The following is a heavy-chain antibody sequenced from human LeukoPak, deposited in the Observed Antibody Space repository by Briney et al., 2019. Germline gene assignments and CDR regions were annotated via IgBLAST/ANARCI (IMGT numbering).Heavy chain of an antibody. CDR3: ATYYYDSSGFDAFDI. CDR1: GYTFTSYD. D-gene: IGHD3-22*01. Sequence: GATVKISCKASGYTFTSYDINWVRQATGQGLEWMGWMNPNSGNTGYAQKFQGRVTMTRNTSISTAYMELSSLRSEDTAVYYCATYYYDSSGFDAFDIWGQGTMVTVSS. CDR2: MNPNSGNT. J-gene: IGHJ3*02. V-gene: IGHV1-8*01.